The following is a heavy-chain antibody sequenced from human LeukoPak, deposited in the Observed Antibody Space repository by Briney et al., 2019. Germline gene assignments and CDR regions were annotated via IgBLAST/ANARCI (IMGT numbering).Heavy chain of an antibody. J-gene: IGHJ4*02. CDR2: IKQDGSKK. V-gene: IGHV3-7*04. CDR3: TRVGYIDEGIDY. Sequence: GGSLRLSCVASGFPFSSYWMTWVRQAPGKGLEWVANIKQDGSKKPYVDSVKGQFTISRDNAKNSLYLQMNSLRAEDTAIYYCTRVGYIDEGIDYWGQGTLVTVSS. CDR1: GFPFSSYW. D-gene: IGHD5-24*01.